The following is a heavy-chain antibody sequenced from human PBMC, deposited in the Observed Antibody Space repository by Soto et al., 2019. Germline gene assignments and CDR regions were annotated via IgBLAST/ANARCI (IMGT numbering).Heavy chain of an antibody. J-gene: IGHJ4*02. CDR1: GGSISSYY. V-gene: IGHV4-59*08. CDR3: ARRFDS. CDR2: IYYSGST. Sequence: SETMSLTCTVSGGSISSYYWSWIRQPPGKGLEWIGYIYYSGSTNYNPSLKSRVTISVDTSKNQFSLKLSSVSAADTAVYYCARRFDSWGQGTLVTVSS.